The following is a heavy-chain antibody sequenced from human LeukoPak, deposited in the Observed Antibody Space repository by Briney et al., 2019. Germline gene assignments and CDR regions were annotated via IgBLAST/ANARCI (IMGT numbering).Heavy chain of an antibody. D-gene: IGHD6-19*01. CDR3: ARMTVSGRDNWFDP. Sequence: ASVKVSCKASGYTFTSYDINWARQATGQGLEWMGWMNPNSGNTGYAQKFQGRVTITRNTSINTAYMELSSLRSEDTAVYYCARMTVSGRDNWFDPWGQGTLVTVSS. CDR1: GYTFTSYD. J-gene: IGHJ5*02. CDR2: MNPNSGNT. V-gene: IGHV1-8*03.